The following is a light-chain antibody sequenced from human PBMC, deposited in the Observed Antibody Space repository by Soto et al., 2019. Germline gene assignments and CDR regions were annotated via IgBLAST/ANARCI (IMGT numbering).Light chain of an antibody. CDR2: DAS. J-gene: IGKJ1*01. CDR1: QSVGSY. CDR3: QQRSDWPRP. V-gene: IGKV3-11*01. Sequence: EVVLTQSPATLSLSPGERATLSSRTSQSVGSYLAWYQQKPGQAPRLLIYDASDRATGVPARFGGSGSGTDFTLTISSLEPEDFGVYNCQQRSDWPRPFGQGTQVDIK.